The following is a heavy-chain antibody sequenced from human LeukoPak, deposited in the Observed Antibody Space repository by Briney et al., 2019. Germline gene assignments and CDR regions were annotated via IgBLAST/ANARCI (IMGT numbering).Heavy chain of an antibody. V-gene: IGHV3-11*01. CDR1: GFTFSDYY. CDR2: ISSSGSTI. CDR3: ARGRVDTAMVHFDY. J-gene: IGHJ4*02. D-gene: IGHD5-18*01. Sequence: GGSLRLSCAASGFTFSDYYMSWIRQAPGKGLEWVPYISSSGSTIYYADSVKGRFTISRDNAKNSLYLQMNSLRAEDTAVYYCARGRVDTAMVHFDYWGQGTLVTVSS.